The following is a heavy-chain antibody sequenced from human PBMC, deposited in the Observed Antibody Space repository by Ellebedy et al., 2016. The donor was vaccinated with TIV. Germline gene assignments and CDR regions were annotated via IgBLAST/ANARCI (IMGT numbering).Heavy chain of an antibody. CDR3: ARSDPWQPNNV. Sequence: MPGGSLRLSFGVSGGSVSNTRYYWAWMRQPPGKGLEWIGSVYYSRSPYYNPSFKSRVTLSADTSKNQFSLNLRTVTAADTAVDYYARSDPWQPNNVWGQGILVSVSS. CDR2: VYYSRSP. D-gene: IGHD1/OR15-1a*01. J-gene: IGHJ4*02. CDR1: GGSVSNTRYY. V-gene: IGHV4-39*01.